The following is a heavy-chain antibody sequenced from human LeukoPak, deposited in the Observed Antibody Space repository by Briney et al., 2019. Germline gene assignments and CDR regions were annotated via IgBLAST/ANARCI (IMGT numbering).Heavy chain of an antibody. CDR2: IYYSGST. V-gene: IGHV4-59*01. CDR3: ARGRELFLEWSPFDY. CDR1: GGSISSYY. D-gene: IGHD3-3*01. Sequence: PSETLSLTCTVSGGSISSYYWRWIRQPPGKGLEWIGYIYYSGSTNYNPSLKSRVTISVDTSKNQFSLKLSSVTAADTAVYYCARGRELFLEWSPFDYWGQGTLVTVSS. J-gene: IGHJ4*02.